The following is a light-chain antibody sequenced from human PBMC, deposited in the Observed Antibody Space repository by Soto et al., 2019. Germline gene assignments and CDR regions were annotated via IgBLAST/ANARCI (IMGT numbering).Light chain of an antibody. J-gene: IGKJ1*01. Sequence: EIVLTQSPGTLSLSPGERATLSCRASQRVRSSNLARYPQKPGQAPRLLIYGASSRATVIPHTFSGSGYGTDFTLTISRLEPEDFAEYYCQQYGSSPSTLGQGTKVEIK. CDR2: GAS. CDR1: QRVRSSN. CDR3: QQYGSSPST. V-gene: IGKV3-20*01.